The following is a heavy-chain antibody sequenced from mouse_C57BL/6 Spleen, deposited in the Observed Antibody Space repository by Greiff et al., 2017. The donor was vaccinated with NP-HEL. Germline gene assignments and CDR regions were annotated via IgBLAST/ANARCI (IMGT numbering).Heavy chain of an antibody. CDR1: GFTFSNYW. Sequence: EVKVVESGGGLVQPGGSMKLSCVASGFTFSNYWMNWVRQSPEKGLEWVAQIRLKSDNYATHYAESVKGRFTISRDDSKSSVYLQMNNLRAEDTGIYYCTDGHYFDYWGQGTTLTVSS. J-gene: IGHJ2*01. CDR2: IRLKSDNYAT. V-gene: IGHV6-3*01. CDR3: TDGHYFDY.